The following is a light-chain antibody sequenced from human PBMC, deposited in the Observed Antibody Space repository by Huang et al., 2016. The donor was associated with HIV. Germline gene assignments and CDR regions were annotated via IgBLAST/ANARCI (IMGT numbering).Light chain of an antibody. J-gene: IGKJ2*01. V-gene: IGKV1-33*01. CDR3: QQYDTLPYT. Sequence: DIQVTHSPSSLSASVGDRVTITCQASQDITDYLNWYQQTPGKAPKLLSSDASNLASGVPSRFGGTRSGTDFTLTITSLQPEDIATYYCQQYDTLPYTFGQGTKLEI. CDR2: DAS. CDR1: QDITDY.